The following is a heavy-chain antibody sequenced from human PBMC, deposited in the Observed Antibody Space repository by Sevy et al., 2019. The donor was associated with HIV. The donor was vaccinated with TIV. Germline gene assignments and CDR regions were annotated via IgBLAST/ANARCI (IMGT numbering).Heavy chain of an antibody. CDR2: IRTKAYGGTT. Sequence: GGCLRLSCTASGFTFGDYAMNWFRQAPGKGLEWVGFIRTKAYGGTTEYAASVKGRFTISRDDSKSIAYLQMNSLKTDDTAVYYCTRGGYTYVPFDYWGQGTLVTVSS. D-gene: IGHD3-10*02. J-gene: IGHJ4*02. CDR3: TRGGYTYVPFDY. CDR1: GFTFGDYA. V-gene: IGHV3-49*03.